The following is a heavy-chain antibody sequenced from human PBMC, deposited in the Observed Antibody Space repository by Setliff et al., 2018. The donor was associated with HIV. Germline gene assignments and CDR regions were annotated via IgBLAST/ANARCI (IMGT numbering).Heavy chain of an antibody. J-gene: IGHJ6*02. CDR1: GYSISSGYY. Sequence: KSSETLSLTCTVSGYSISSGYYWGWIRQPPGKGLEWIGSIYYTEGTYSNPSLTSRLSISLDTSKNQFSLNLHSVTAADTAVYFCARPTNIDTLYHGSQTFYMYYYGLDVWGQGTTVTVSS. CDR3: ARPTNIDTLYHGSQTFYMYYYGLDV. V-gene: IGHV4-38-2*02. CDR2: IYYTEGT. D-gene: IGHD2-8*01.